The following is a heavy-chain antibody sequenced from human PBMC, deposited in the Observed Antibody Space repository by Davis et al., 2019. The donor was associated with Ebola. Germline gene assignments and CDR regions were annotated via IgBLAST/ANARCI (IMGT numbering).Heavy chain of an antibody. J-gene: IGHJ4*02. D-gene: IGHD3-10*01. Sequence: GESLKISCVASGFSLDEYLLGWVRQAPGKGLEWVSGIDWNNGNTGYAGSVWGRFTISRDNAKNSLSLQMNSLRAEDTAVYYCARDGGSGSYWEGFDYWGQGTLVTVSS. CDR3: ARDGGSGSYWEGFDY. CDR2: IDWNNGNT. V-gene: IGHV3-20*04. CDR1: GFSLDEYL.